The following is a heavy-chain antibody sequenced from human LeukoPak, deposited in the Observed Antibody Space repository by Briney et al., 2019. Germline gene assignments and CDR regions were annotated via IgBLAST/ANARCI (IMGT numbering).Heavy chain of an antibody. D-gene: IGHD1-26*01. J-gene: IGHJ6*03. CDR2: ITSSSSYI. V-gene: IGHV3-21*06. CDR3: ARDPYSGNYGAYYYYYMDV. Sequence: GGSLRLSCAASGFTFTSYNMNWVRQAPGKGLEWVSSITSSSSYIYYADSVKGRFTISRDNAKNSLYLQMDSLRVEDTAVYYCARDPYSGNYGAYYYYYMDVWGKGTTVTISS. CDR1: GFTFTSYN.